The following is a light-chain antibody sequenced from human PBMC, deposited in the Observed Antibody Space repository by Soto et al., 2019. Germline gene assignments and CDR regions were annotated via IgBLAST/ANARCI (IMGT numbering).Light chain of an antibody. Sequence: EIVMTQSPATLSVSPGEGATLSCRASQSVSSNLAWYQQKPGQAPRLLIYAASTRATGVPARFSGSGSGTEFTLSISSLQSEDSAVYYCLQYKNWLRKTFGQGTKVEIK. CDR3: LQYKNWLRKT. CDR2: AAS. V-gene: IGKV3-15*01. CDR1: QSVSSN. J-gene: IGKJ1*01.